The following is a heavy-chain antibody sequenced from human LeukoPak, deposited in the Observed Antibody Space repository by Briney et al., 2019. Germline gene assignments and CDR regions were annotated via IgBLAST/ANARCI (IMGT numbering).Heavy chain of an antibody. CDR2: INPSGGGT. CDR1: GYTFTIYY. D-gene: IGHD2-8*01. J-gene: IGHJ5*02. CDR3: ARDMLAVPSNWFDP. Sequence: GASGKVSCKASGYTFTIYYIHWVRQAPGQGLEWMGVINPSGGGTSYAQKFQGRVTMTRDTSTSTVYMDLRSLRSEDTAVYFCARDMLAVPSNWFDPWGQGTLVTVSS. V-gene: IGHV1-46*01.